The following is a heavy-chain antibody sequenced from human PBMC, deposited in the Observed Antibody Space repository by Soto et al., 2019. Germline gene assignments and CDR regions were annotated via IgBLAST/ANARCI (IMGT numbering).Heavy chain of an antibody. CDR2: IKQDGSEK. D-gene: IGHD2-2*01. Sequence: PGGSLRLSCAASGFSFSSFWMSWVRQAPGKGLEWVANIKQDGSEKYYVDSVKGRFTISRDNAKNSLFLQMNSLRAEDTAVYYCARVSSWLVAQKFDYWGQRTLVTVSS. J-gene: IGHJ4*02. V-gene: IGHV3-7*01. CDR3: ARVSSWLVAQKFDY. CDR1: GFSFSSFW.